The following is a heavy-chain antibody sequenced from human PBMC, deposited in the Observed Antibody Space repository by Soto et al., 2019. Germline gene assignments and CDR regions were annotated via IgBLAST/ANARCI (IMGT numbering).Heavy chain of an antibody. V-gene: IGHV4-59*01. Sequence: SETLSLTCTVSGGSITTYYWSWIRQPPGKGLEWIGYFYYSGSTNYNPSLKSRVSISVDTSKNQFSLNLSSVTAADTAIYYCARLVVDYVDAWFDPWGQGTLVTVSS. CDR1: GGSITTYY. J-gene: IGHJ5*02. CDR2: FYYSGST. CDR3: ARLVVDYVDAWFDP. D-gene: IGHD3-10*02.